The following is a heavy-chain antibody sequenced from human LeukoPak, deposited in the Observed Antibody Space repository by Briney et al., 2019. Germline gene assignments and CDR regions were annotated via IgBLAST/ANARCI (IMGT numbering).Heavy chain of an antibody. CDR2: IIPIFGTA. V-gene: IGHV1-69*05. Sequence: SVKVSCKASGGTFSSYAISWVRQAPGQGLEWMGGIIPIFGTANYAQKFQGRVTITTDESTSTAYMELSSLRSEDTAVYYCASGGSSYCGGDCYSTFDYWGQGTLVTVS. CDR3: ASGGSSYCGGDCYSTFDY. CDR1: GGTFSSYA. J-gene: IGHJ4*02. D-gene: IGHD2-21*02.